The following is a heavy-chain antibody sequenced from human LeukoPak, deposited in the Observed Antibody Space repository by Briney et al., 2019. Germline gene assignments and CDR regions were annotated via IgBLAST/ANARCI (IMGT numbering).Heavy chain of an antibody. CDR1: GYSFTGYY. CDR2: INPNSGGT. J-gene: IGHJ4*02. D-gene: IGHD2-2*02. Sequence: GASVKVSCKASGYSFTGYYMHWVRQAPGQGLEWMGWINPNSGGTNYAQKFQGRVTMTRDTSVGTAYMELSRLTSNDTAVYYYARDCSRTSCYKFWGQGTLVTVSS. V-gene: IGHV1-2*02. CDR3: ARDCSRTSCYKF.